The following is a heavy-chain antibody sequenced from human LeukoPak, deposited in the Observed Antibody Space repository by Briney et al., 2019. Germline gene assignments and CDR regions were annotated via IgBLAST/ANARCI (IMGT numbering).Heavy chain of an antibody. CDR1: GYSFTTYY. CDR2: INPNSGGT. V-gene: IGHV1-2*06. CDR3: VGETGSTTEYFDY. Sequence: ASVKVSCKASGYSFTTYYIHWVRQAPGQGLEWMGRINPNSGGTKYTQKFQGRVTMTRDTSISTAYMELSSLSSDDTALYYCVGETGSTTEYFDYWGRGTLVTVTS. D-gene: IGHD1-7*01. J-gene: IGHJ4*02.